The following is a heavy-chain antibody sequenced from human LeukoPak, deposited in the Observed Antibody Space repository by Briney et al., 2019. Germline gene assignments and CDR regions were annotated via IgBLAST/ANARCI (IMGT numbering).Heavy chain of an antibody. CDR1: GYTFTGYY. V-gene: IGHV1-2*06. D-gene: IGHD3-3*01. Sequence: ASVKVSCKASGYTFTGYYMDWVRQAPGEGIEWMGRINPNCGGTNYAQKFQGRLPITSHTSISTAYMELSTLISDDTAVYYCASAIYDFWSWAFDIWGQGTMVTVSS. J-gene: IGHJ3*02. CDR2: INPNCGGT. CDR3: ASAIYDFWSWAFDI.